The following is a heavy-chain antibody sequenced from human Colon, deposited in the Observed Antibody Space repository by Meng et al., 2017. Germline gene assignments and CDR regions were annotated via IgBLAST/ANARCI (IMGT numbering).Heavy chain of an antibody. J-gene: IGHJ6*02. D-gene: IGHD3-10*01. CDR1: GGSFSGYY. V-gene: IGHV4-34*01. CDR3: ARARITMVRGVIIYYYGMDV. Sequence: SETLSLTCAVYGGSFSGYYWSWIRQPPGKGLEWIGEINHSGSTNYNPSLKSRVTISVDTSKNQFSLKLISVTAADTAVYYCARARITMVRGVIIYYYGMDVWGQGTTVTVSS. CDR2: INHSGST.